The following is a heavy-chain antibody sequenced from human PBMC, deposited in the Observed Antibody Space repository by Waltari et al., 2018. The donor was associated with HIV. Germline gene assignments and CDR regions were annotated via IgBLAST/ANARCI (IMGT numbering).Heavy chain of an antibody. CDR3: ATTHGSGDYDNDFDY. Sequence: EVQLVESGGGWVQPGGSLTLTCEASGFTFSFYWLSWVRQAPGKVLEGVANINQAGTERNYVDSVRGRFTISRDNGKTSLFLQMDNLSVEDTAVYYCATTHGSGDYDNDFDYWGQGTLV. D-gene: IGHD3-10*01. CDR1: GFTFSFYW. J-gene: IGHJ4*02. V-gene: IGHV3-7*01. CDR2: INQAGTER.